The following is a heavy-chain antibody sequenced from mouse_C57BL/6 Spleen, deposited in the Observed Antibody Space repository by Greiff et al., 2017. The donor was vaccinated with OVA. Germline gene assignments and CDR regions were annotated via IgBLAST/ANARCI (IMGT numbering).Heavy chain of an antibody. J-gene: IGHJ1*03. Sequence: VQLQQSGPELVKPGASVKISCKASGYSFTGYYMNWVKQSPEKSLEWIGEINPSTGGTTYNQKFKAKATLTVDKSSSKAYMQLKIRTSEDSAVYFCARTYSYYVYDGRYFDVWGTGTTVTVSS. CDR1: GYSFTGYY. D-gene: IGHD2-9*01. CDR2: INPSTGGT. CDR3: ARTYSYYVYDGRYFDV. V-gene: IGHV1-42*01.